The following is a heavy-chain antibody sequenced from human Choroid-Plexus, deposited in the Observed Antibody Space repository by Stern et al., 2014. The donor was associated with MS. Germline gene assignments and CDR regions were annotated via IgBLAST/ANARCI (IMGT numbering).Heavy chain of an antibody. CDR2: VSYDGINK. Sequence: VPLVESGGGVVQPGRPLRLSCVASGFTLGSCAMHWVRQAPGKGLEWVAGVSYDGINKYYADSVKGRFTISRDNSQNTLYMQMSSLRPEDTAVYYCAKDRQYLTYFFDHWGQGSLVTVSS. CDR1: GFTLGSCA. CDR3: AKDRQYLTYFFDH. D-gene: IGHD2/OR15-2a*01. J-gene: IGHJ5*02. V-gene: IGHV3-30*18.